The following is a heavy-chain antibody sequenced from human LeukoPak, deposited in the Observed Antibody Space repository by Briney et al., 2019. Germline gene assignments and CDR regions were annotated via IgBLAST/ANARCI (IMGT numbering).Heavy chain of an antibody. CDR3: ARAVFGVVINWFDP. Sequence: SETLSLTCAVYGGSFSGYYWSWIRQPPGKGLEWIGEINHSGSANYNPSLKSRVTISVDTSKNQFSLKLSSVTAADTAVYYCARAVFGVVINWFDPWGQGTLVTVSS. CDR1: GGSFSGYY. CDR2: INHSGSA. D-gene: IGHD3-3*01. J-gene: IGHJ5*02. V-gene: IGHV4-34*01.